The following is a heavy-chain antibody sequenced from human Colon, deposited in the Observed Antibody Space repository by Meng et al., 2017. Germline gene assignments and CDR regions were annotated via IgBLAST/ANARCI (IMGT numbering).Heavy chain of an antibody. Sequence: LQELGPGLVKPLGTHSLTCTVSGGSISSNNWWSWVRQPPGRGLEWIGEIYQSGSTNYSPSLKSRVTISLDKSKNQFSLKVSYMTAADTAVYFCARVPTTVDPFESWGQGTLVTVSS. CDR2: IYQSGST. CDR1: GGSISSNNW. D-gene: IGHD4-23*01. V-gene: IGHV4-4*02. CDR3: ARVPTTVDPFES. J-gene: IGHJ4*02.